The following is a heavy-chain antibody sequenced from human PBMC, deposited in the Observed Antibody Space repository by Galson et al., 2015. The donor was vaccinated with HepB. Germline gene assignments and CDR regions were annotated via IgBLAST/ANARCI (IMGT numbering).Heavy chain of an antibody. Sequence: SVKVSCKASGYTFTSYGISWVRQAPGQGLEWMGWISAYNGNTNYAQKLQGRVTMTTDTSTSTAYMELRSLRSDDTAVYYCASGDTAMDERIGMDVWGQGTTVTVSS. CDR2: ISAYNGNT. CDR1: GYTFTSYG. D-gene: IGHD5-18*01. CDR3: ASGDTAMDERIGMDV. V-gene: IGHV1-18*01. J-gene: IGHJ6*02.